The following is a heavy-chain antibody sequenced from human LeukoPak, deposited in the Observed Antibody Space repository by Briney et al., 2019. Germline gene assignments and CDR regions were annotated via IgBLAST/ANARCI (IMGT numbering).Heavy chain of an antibody. CDR3: ATALIVGAFFDY. J-gene: IGHJ4*02. CDR2: FDPEDGET. CDR1: GYTLTELS. V-gene: IGHV1-24*01. D-gene: IGHD1-26*01. Sequence: ASVKVSCKVSGYTLTELSMHWMRQAPGKGLEWMGGFDPEDGETIYAQKFQGRVTMTEDTSTDTAYMELSSLRSEDTAVYYCATALIVGAFFDYWGQGTLVTVSS.